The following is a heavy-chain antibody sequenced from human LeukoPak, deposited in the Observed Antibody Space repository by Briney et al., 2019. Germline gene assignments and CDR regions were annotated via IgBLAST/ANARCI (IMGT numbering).Heavy chain of an antibody. CDR2: IWYDGSNK. CDR1: GFTFSSYG. Sequence: GGSLRLSCAASGFTFSSYGMHWVRQAPGKGLEWVAVIWYDGSNKYYADSVKGRFTISRDNSKNTLYLQMNSLRAEDTAVYYCARDRNGNYGRWGFDYWGQGTLVTVS. CDR3: ARDRNGNYGRWGFDY. V-gene: IGHV3-33*01. J-gene: IGHJ4*02. D-gene: IGHD4-17*01.